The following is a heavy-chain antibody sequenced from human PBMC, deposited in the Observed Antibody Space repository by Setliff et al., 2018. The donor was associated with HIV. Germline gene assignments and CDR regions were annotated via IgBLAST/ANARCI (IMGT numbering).Heavy chain of an antibody. J-gene: IGHJ1*01. CDR1: GYSISTAYY. CDR2: IYSSGST. D-gene: IGHD2-15*01. V-gene: IGHV4-38-2*02. Sequence: SSETLSLTCAVSGYSISTAYYWGWIRQPPGKGLEWIGSIYSSGSTYYNPSLKSRVTISVDTSKKQFSLRLSSVTAADTAVYYCARDGRHDRNRWYVTHQYFKYWGQGTLVTVSS. CDR3: ARDGRHDRNRWYVTHQYFKY.